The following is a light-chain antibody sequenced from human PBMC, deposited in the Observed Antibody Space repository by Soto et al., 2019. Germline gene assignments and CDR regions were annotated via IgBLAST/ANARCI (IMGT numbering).Light chain of an antibody. CDR2: AAS. CDR3: QYYGNSRIT. J-gene: IGKJ5*01. V-gene: IGKV3-20*01. Sequence: QTPGTLSLSPGERVTLSCRASQSVNNNFLSWYQQKPGQAPRLLIYAASSGATGIPDRFSGSGSGTDFTLTINRLEPEDFAVYYCQYYGNSRITFGQGTRLEIK. CDR1: QSVNNNF.